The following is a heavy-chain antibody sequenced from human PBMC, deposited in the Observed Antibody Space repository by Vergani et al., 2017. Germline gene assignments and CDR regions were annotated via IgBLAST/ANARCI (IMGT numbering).Heavy chain of an antibody. CDR2: IYYSWST. Sequence: QVQLQESGPGLVKPSQTLSLTCTVSGGSISSGDYYWSWIRQPPGKGLEWIGYIYYSWSTYYNPSLKSRVTISVDTSKNQFSLKLSSVTAADTAVYYCAREKSSGWYGIDYWGQGTLVTVSS. CDR1: GGSISSGDYY. J-gene: IGHJ4*02. V-gene: IGHV4-30-4*01. D-gene: IGHD6-19*01. CDR3: AREKSSGWYGIDY.